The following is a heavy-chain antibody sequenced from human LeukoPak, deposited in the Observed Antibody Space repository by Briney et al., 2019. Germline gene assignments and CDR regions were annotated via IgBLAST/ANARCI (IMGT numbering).Heavy chain of an antibody. J-gene: IGHJ4*02. CDR3: ARAGIRGELLGY. D-gene: IGHD1-26*01. V-gene: IGHV1-18*01. CDR1: GYTFTSYG. CDR2: ISAYNGNT. Sequence: ASVKVSCKASGYTFTSYGISWVRQAPGQGLEWMGWISAYNGNTNYAQKFQGRVTMTRDTSISTAYMELSRLRSDDTAVYYCARAGIRGELLGYWGQGTPVTVSS.